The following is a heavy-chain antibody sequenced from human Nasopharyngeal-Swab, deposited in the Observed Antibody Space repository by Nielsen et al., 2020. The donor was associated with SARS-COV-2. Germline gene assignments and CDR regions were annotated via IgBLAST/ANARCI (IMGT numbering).Heavy chain of an antibody. CDR3: AREEGITIFGVVLNNYYYGMDV. J-gene: IGHJ6*02. D-gene: IGHD3-3*01. V-gene: IGHV1-46*01. CDR2: INPSGGST. CDR1: GYTFTSYY. Sequence: ASVKVSCKASGYTFTSYYMHWVRQAPGQGLKWMGIINPSGGSTSYAQKFQGRVTMTRDTSTSTVYMELSSLRSEDTAVYYCAREEGITIFGVVLNNYYYGMDVWGQGTTVTVSS.